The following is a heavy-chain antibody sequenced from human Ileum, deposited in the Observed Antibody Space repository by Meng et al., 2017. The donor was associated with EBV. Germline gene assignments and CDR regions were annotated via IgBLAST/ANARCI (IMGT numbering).Heavy chain of an antibody. CDR2: IYYTGST. J-gene: IGHJ5*02. Sequence: QGPLQEAGPGMVKPSEIFSLTCTCFCGSVTSGSYDWSWIRQPPGEGLEWIGYIYYTGSTNYNPSLKSRVTISVDTSKNQFSLNLTSVTAADTAAYYCARGTGTTFAWGQGTLVTVSS. CDR1: CGSVTSGSYD. CDR3: ARGTGTTFA. V-gene: IGHV4-61*01. D-gene: IGHD1-1*01.